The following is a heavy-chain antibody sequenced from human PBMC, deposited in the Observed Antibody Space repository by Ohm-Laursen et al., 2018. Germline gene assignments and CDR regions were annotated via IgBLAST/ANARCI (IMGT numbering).Heavy chain of an antibody. Sequence: SQTLSLTCTVSGGSISSYYWSWIRQPPGKGLERIGYIYYSGSTNYNPSLKSRVTISVDTSKNQFSLKLSSVTAADTAVYYCARADTAMVLYWGQGTLVTVSS. D-gene: IGHD5-18*01. CDR3: ARADTAMVLY. J-gene: IGHJ4*02. CDR2: IYYSGST. CDR1: GGSISSYY. V-gene: IGHV4-59*01.